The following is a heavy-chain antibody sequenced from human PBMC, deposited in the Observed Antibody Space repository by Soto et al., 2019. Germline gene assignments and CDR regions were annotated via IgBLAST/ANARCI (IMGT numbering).Heavy chain of an antibody. CDR3: AKRGGYAISFYDS. V-gene: IGHV3-23*01. D-gene: IGHD3-16*01. CDR1: GFNFGGYA. CDR2: LSGDGSRA. J-gene: IGHJ4*02. Sequence: PGGSLSLSCAGTGFNFGGYAMSWVRQAPGKGLEWVSTLSGDGSRAYYADSVRGRFTVSRDNSKSTLYLRMNSLRADDTAIYYCAKRGGYAISFYDSCGQGTLVTVYS.